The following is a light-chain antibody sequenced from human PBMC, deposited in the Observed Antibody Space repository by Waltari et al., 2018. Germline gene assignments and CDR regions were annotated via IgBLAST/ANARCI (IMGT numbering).Light chain of an antibody. V-gene: IGLV4-69*01. CDR1: SGHSSNI. Sequence: QLVVTQSPSASASLGASVKLTCTLSSGHSSNIIAWLQQQPEKGPRYLMKVNSDGSHSRGDEIPDRFSGSSSGPERYLTISSLQAEDEADYYCQTGGHGTWVFGGGTKLTVL. CDR2: VNSDGSH. J-gene: IGLJ3*02. CDR3: QTGGHGTWV.